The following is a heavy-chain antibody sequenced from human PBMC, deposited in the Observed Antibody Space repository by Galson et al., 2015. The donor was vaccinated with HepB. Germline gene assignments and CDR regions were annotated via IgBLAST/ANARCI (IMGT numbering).Heavy chain of an antibody. J-gene: IGHJ4*02. CDR1: GFTFSSSA. CDR3: ALELDCQF. V-gene: IGHV3-23*01. Sequence: SLRLSCAASGFTFSSSAMSWVRQAPGEGLEWVSTISDSGGNTHYADSVKGRFTISRDNSKNTLYLQMNSLRAEDTAVYYCALELDCQFGGQGTLVTVSS. CDR2: ISDSGGNT. D-gene: IGHD2-15*01.